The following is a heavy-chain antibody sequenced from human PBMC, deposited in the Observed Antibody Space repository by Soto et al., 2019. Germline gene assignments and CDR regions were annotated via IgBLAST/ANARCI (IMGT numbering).Heavy chain of an antibody. J-gene: IGHJ4*02. CDR1: GGTFTNYA. CDR2: IIPILRTA. CDR3: DRDHSTVGATSYFDY. V-gene: IGHV1-69*01. Sequence: QVQVVQSGAEVRKPGSSVRVSCKASGGTFTNYAFSWLRQAPGQGLEWVGGIIPILRTAKYAQKFQGRVTITADRCTSTVYMELSSLRSEDTAVYYCDRDHSTVGATSYFDYWGQGTLVTVPS. D-gene: IGHD1-26*01.